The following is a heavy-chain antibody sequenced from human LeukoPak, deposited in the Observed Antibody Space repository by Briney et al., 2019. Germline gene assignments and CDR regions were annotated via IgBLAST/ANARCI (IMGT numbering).Heavy chain of an antibody. CDR1: GFTFSSYS. J-gene: IGHJ4*02. CDR2: ISSSSSYI. CDR3: ARGGYCSSTSCYTGRFGY. D-gene: IGHD2-2*02. V-gene: IGHV3-21*01. Sequence: PGGSLRLSCAASGFTFSSYSMNWVRQAPGKGLEWVSSISSSSSYIYYADSVKGRFTISRDNAKNSLYLQMNSLRAEDTAVYYCARGGYCSSTSCYTGRFGYWGQGTLVTVSS.